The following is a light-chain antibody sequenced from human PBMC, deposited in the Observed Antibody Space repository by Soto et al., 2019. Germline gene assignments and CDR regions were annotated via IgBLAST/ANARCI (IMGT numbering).Light chain of an antibody. Sequence: EIVMKQSPATLSVSPGERATLSCRASQSISRNLAWYQQKPGQAPRLLIYGASSRATGIPDRFSGSGSGTDFTLTISRLEPEDFAVYYCQQYGSSPAWTFGQGTKVDIK. CDR2: GAS. V-gene: IGKV3-20*01. CDR3: QQYGSSPAWT. J-gene: IGKJ1*01. CDR1: QSISRN.